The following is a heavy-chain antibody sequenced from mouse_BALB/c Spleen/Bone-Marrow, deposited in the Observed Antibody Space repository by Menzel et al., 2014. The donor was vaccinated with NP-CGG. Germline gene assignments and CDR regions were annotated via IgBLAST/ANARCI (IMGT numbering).Heavy chain of an antibody. J-gene: IGHJ4*01. CDR1: GFTFSSYA. Sequence: EVKLQESGGGLVKPGGSLKLSCAASGFTFSSYAMSWVRQTPEKRLEWVASISSGGSTFYPDSVKGRFTISRENARNILYLQMSSLRSEDTAMYYCVYGNYSYYYAMDFWGQGTSVTVSS. CDR3: VYGNYSYYYAMDF. V-gene: IGHV5-6-5*01. D-gene: IGHD2-1*01. CDR2: ISSGGST.